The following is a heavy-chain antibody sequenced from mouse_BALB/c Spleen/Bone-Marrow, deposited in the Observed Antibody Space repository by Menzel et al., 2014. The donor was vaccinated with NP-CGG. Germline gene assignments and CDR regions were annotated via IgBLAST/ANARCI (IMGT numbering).Heavy chain of an antibody. CDR2: IDPYYGGI. Sequence: VQLKQSGPELEKPGASVKISCKASGYSFTGYNMNWVKQSNGKSLEWIGNIDPYYGGISYSQKFKDKATLTVDKSSSTAYMQLKSLTSEDSAVYYCARSIEYRPLTYWGQGTLVTVSA. D-gene: IGHD2-14*01. CDR1: GYSFTGYN. J-gene: IGHJ3*01. CDR3: ARSIEYRPLTY. V-gene: IGHV1-39*01.